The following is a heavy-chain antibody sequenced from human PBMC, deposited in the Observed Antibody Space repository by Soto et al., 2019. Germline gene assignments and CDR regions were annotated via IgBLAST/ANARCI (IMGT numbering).Heavy chain of an antibody. D-gene: IGHD1-20*01. CDR1: GFTFSSYA. CDR2: ISGSGGST. V-gene: IGHV3-23*01. J-gene: IGHJ4*02. CDR3: AKGGEDNLNDAGHFDY. Sequence: EVQLLESGGGLVQPGGSLRLSCAASGFTFSSYAMSWVRQAPGKGLEWVSAISGSGGSTYYADSVKGRFTISKDNSKNTLYLQRNSVRAEDTAVYYCAKGGEDNLNDAGHFDYWGQGTLVTVSS.